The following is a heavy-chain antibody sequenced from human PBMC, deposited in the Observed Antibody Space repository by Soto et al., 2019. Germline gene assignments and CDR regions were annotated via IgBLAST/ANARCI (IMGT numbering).Heavy chain of an antibody. CDR3: ARVKYGYFDY. CDR1: GGSISDDY. Sequence: TLSLTCTVSGGSISDDYWSWIRQPPGKGLEWIGYIYHSGSTYYNPSLKSRVTISVDRSKNQFSLKLSSVTAADTAVYYCARVKYGYFDYWGQGXLVTVPS. V-gene: IGHV4-30-2*01. J-gene: IGHJ4*02. D-gene: IGHD2-2*01. CDR2: IYHSGST.